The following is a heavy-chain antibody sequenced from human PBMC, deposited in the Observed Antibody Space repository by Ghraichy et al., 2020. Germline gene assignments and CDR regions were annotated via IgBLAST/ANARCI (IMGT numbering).Heavy chain of an antibody. J-gene: IGHJ5*02. V-gene: IGHV1-69*13. CDR2: IIPIFGTA. CDR3: ARQPKAEPRYGWFDP. D-gene: IGHD1-14*01. Sequence: SVKVSCKASGGTFSSYAISWVRQAPGQGLEWMGGIIPIFGTANYAQKFQGRVTITADESTSTAYMELSSLRSEDTAVYYCARQPKAEPRYGWFDPWGQGTLVTVSS. CDR1: GGTFSSYA.